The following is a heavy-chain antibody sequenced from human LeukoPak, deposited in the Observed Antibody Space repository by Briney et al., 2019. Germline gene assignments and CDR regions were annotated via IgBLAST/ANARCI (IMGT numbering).Heavy chain of an antibody. J-gene: IGHJ6*03. CDR1: GGSISSYY. Sequence: SETLSLTCTVSGGSISSYYWSWIRQPPGKGLEWIGYIYYSGSTNYNPSLKSRVTISVDTSKNQFSLKLSSVTAADTAVYYCARDLWSGYCYYMDVWGKGTTVTVSS. V-gene: IGHV4-59*01. CDR3: ARDLWSGYCYYMDV. CDR2: IYYSGST. D-gene: IGHD3-3*01.